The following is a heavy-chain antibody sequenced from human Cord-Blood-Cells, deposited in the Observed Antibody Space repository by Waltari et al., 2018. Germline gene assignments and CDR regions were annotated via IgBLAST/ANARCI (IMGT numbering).Heavy chain of an antibody. D-gene: IGHD6-13*01. J-gene: IGHJ4*02. V-gene: IGHV4-39*01. Sequence: QLQLQASGPGLVKPSETLSLTCTVSGGSISSSSYYWGWIRQPPGKGLEWIGSIYYSGSTYYNPSLKSRVTISVDTSKNQFSLKLSSVTAADTAVYYCASGYSSSWYFDYWGQGTLVTVSS. CDR1: GGSISSSSYY. CDR2: IYYSGST. CDR3: ASGYSSSWYFDY.